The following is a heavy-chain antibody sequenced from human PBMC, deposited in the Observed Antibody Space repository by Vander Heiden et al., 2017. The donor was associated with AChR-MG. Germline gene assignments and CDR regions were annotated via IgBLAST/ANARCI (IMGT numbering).Heavy chain of an antibody. Sequence: QVQLVQSGAEVKKPGSSVKVSCKASGGTVSSYAIRWVRQAPGQGLEWMGVISPIFGTANYAQKFQGRVTITADESTSTAYMELSSLRSEDTAVYYCARGKRAGTLGSNWFDPWGQGTLVTVSS. CDR2: ISPIFGTA. CDR3: ARGKRAGTLGSNWFDP. D-gene: IGHD1-7*01. V-gene: IGHV1-69*01. CDR1: GGTVSSYA. J-gene: IGHJ5*02.